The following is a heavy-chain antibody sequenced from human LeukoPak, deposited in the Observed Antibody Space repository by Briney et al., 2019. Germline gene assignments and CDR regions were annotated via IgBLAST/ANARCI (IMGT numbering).Heavy chain of an antibody. Sequence: GGSLRLSCAASGFTFSAHWMSWVRQAPGKGLEWVANIKEDGSEKYYVDSVKGRFTISRDNAKNSLYLQMNSLRAEDTAVYFCARDSSVANNYYFDYWGQGTLVTASS. CDR1: GFTFSAHW. CDR2: IKEDGSEK. CDR3: ARDSSVANNYYFDY. D-gene: IGHD1/OR15-1a*01. J-gene: IGHJ4*02. V-gene: IGHV3-7*01.